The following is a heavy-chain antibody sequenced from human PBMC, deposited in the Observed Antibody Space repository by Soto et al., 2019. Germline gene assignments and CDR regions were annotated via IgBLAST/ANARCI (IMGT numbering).Heavy chain of an antibody. J-gene: IGHJ6*03. Sequence: ASVKVSCKASGYTFTSYSMHWVRQAPGQRLEWMGWINAGNGNTKYSQKFQGRVTITRDTSASTAYMELSSLRSEDTAVYYCARARPGGAAVRKDSYYYYMDVWGKGTAVTVSS. CDR2: INAGNGNT. CDR1: GYTFTSYS. V-gene: IGHV1-3*01. D-gene: IGHD3-16*01. CDR3: ARARPGGAAVRKDSYYYYMDV.